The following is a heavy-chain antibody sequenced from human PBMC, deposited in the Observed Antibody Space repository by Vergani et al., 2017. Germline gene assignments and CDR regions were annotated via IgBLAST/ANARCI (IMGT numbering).Heavy chain of an antibody. Sequence: EVQLVESGGGLVQPGGSLRLSCAASGFTFSSYWMSWVRQAPGKGLEWVANIKQSGSEKYYVDSVKGRFTISRDNAKNSLYLQMNSLRAEDTAVYYGAREVNCSGGSCYFPGMDVWGQGTTVTVSS. CDR3: AREVNCSGGSCYFPGMDV. CDR1: GFTFSSYW. D-gene: IGHD2-15*01. CDR2: IKQSGSEK. J-gene: IGHJ6*02. V-gene: IGHV3-7*03.